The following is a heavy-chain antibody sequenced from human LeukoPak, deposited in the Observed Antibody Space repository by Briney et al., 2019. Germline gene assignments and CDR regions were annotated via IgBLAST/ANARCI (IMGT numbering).Heavy chain of an antibody. V-gene: IGHV5-51*01. CDR3: ARLVAAAGSKPFDY. CDR2: IYPGDSDT. J-gene: IGHJ4*02. CDR1: GYSFPTYW. Sequence: GESLKISCKGSGYSFPTYWIGWVRQMPGKGLERMGIIYPGDSDTRYSPSFQGQVTISADKSISTAYLQWSSLKASDTAMYYCARLVAAAGSKPFDYWGQGTLVTVPS. D-gene: IGHD6-13*01.